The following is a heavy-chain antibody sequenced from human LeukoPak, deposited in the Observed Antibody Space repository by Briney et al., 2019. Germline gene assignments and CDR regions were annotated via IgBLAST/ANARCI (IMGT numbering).Heavy chain of an antibody. CDR3: ARVRYYSGDY. Sequence: SETLSLTCTVSGGSLSSSHYHWGWIRQPPGKGLEWVGTIYYSGRTYYNPSLKSRVTISVDTSKNQFSLNLSSVTAADTVVYYCARVRYYSGDYWGQGTLVTVSS. CDR1: GGSLSSSHYH. J-gene: IGHJ4*02. V-gene: IGHV4-39*07. CDR2: IYYSGRT. D-gene: IGHD2-15*01.